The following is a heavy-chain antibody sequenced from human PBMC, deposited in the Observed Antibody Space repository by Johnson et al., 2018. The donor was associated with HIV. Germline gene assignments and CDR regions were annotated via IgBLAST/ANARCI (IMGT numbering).Heavy chain of an antibody. J-gene: IGHJ3*01. Sequence: QVQLVESGGGVVQPGRSLRLSCAASGFTFSSYAMHWVRQAPGKGLEWVAVISYDGSNKYYADSVKGRFTISRDNSKNTLYLQMNSLRAEDTAVYYCAIPYFYDSGDYRWGQGTMVTVSS. CDR2: ISYDGSNK. CDR1: GFTFSSYA. D-gene: IGHD3-22*01. V-gene: IGHV3-30*04. CDR3: AIPYFYDSGDYR.